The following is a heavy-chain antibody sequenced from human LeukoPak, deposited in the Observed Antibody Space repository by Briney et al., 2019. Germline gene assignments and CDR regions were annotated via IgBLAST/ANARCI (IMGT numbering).Heavy chain of an antibody. D-gene: IGHD3-3*01. J-gene: IGHJ4*02. CDR3: ARLREIPVFGVVTKSTSYFDY. Sequence: PGRSLRLSCAASGFTFDNYAMHWVRQAPGKGLEWVSGISWNSDTIGYADSVKGRFTISRDNAKNSLYLQMNSLRAEDTAVYYCARLREIPVFGVVTKSTSYFDYWGQGTLVTVSS. CDR2: ISWNSDTI. CDR1: GFTFDNYA. V-gene: IGHV3-9*01.